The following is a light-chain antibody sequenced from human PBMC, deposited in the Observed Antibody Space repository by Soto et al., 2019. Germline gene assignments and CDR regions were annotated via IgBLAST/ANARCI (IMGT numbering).Light chain of an antibody. V-gene: IGLV1-44*01. CDR3: AAWGGGLSGWV. CDR2: DNN. Sequence: QSVLTQPPSASATPGQRVTISCSGSSSDIGSNTVNWYQQLPGTAPQPLIYDNNQRPSGGPDRFSGSKSGASASLPISGVQSADEADYYCAAWGGGLSGWVFGGGTKLTVL. CDR1: SSDIGSNT. J-gene: IGLJ3*02.